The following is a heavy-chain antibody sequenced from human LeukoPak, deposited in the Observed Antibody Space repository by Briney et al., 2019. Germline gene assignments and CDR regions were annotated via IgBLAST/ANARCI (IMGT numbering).Heavy chain of an antibody. Sequence: ASVKVSCKVSGYTLTELSMHWVRQAPGQGLEWMGIINPSGGSTSYAQKFQGRVTMTRDTSTSTVYMELSSLRSEDTAVYYCARDYLSSWPNEFDYWGQGTLVTVSS. D-gene: IGHD6-13*01. CDR1: GYTLTELS. CDR3: ARDYLSSWPNEFDY. V-gene: IGHV1-46*01. J-gene: IGHJ4*02. CDR2: INPSGGST.